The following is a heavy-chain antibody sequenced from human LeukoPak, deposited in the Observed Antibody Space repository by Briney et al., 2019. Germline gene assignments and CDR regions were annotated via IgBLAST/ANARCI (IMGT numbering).Heavy chain of an antibody. Sequence: SETLSLTCTVSGGSISSGGHYWSWIRQPPGKGLEWIGYIYHSGSTYYNPSLKSRVTISVDRSKNQFSLKLSSVTAADTAVYYCASSRPPVGATRPEYFQHWGQGTLVTVSS. CDR2: IYHSGST. D-gene: IGHD1-26*01. J-gene: IGHJ1*01. CDR3: ASSRPPVGATRPEYFQH. V-gene: IGHV4-30-2*01. CDR1: GGSISSGGHY.